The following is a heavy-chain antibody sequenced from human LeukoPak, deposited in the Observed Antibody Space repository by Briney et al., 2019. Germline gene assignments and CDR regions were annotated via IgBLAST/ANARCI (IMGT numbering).Heavy chain of an antibody. CDR3: ATGGRSGVALEQ. D-gene: IGHD3-3*01. CDR2: IYSGGTT. Sequence: GGSLRLSCVVSGFIASSNYMSWVRQAPGKGLEGISLIYSGGTTYYADSVMGRFTISRDNSKTTLFLQMNSLKTEDTAVYYCATGGRSGVALEQWGQGTLVTVSS. J-gene: IGHJ4*02. CDR1: GFIASSNY. V-gene: IGHV3-53*01.